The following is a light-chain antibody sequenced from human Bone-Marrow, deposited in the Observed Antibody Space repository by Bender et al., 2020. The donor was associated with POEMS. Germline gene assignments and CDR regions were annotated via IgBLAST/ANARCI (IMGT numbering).Light chain of an antibody. Sequence: SYELTQTHSVSVSPGQTARITCSGDALPKQYAFWYQQTPGQAPVLVIYRDIERPSGIPERFSGSTSGTTVTLTITGVQAEDEADYYCQSADSSGTYRVFGGGTKLTVL. J-gene: IGLJ3*02. CDR2: RDI. V-gene: IGLV3-25*03. CDR3: QSADSSGTYRV. CDR1: ALPKQY.